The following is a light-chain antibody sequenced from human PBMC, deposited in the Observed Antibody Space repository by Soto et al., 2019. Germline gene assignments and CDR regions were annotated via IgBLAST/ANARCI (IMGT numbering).Light chain of an antibody. J-gene: IGKJ2*01. V-gene: IGKV3-20*01. CDR3: QQHGGSPPYT. CDR2: GTS. CDR1: QTVHSSF. Sequence: EVVLTQSPGTLSLSPGDRATVSCRASQTVHSSFFAWYQQKGGQDPRLLIYGTSNRAAGIPDRFSGHGSGTDFTLTIDGLEPEDFAMYFCQQHGGSPPYTFGRGTRVEI.